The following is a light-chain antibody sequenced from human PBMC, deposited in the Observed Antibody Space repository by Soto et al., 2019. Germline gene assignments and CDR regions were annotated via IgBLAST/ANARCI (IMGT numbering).Light chain of an antibody. V-gene: IGKV1-13*02. Sequence: AIKLTQSPSSLSASVGDRVTIPCRASQGISSALAWYQQKPGKAPKLLIYDASTLEGGVPSRFSGSGSGTEFTLTISSLQPDDFATYYCQQYNSYSITFGQGTRLEIK. J-gene: IGKJ5*01. CDR1: QGISSA. CDR3: QQYNSYSIT. CDR2: DAS.